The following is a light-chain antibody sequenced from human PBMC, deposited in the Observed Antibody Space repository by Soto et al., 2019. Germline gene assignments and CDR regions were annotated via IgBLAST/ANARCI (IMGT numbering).Light chain of an antibody. V-gene: IGLV2-14*03. CDR3: SSYRSTNFVS. CDR2: DVS. J-gene: IGLJ2*01. Sequence: QSALTQPASVSGSPGQTITISCTGTSSDIGDYKYVSWYKQHPGKAPKLMIYDVSNRSSGVSDRFSGAKSGNTASLTISGLPAEDEADYYCSSYRSTNFVSFGGGTKLNVL. CDR1: SSDIGDYKY.